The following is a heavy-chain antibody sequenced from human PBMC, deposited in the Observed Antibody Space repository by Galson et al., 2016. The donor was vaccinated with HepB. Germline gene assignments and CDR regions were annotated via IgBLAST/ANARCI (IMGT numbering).Heavy chain of an antibody. V-gene: IGHV3-53*05. J-gene: IGHJ4*02. CDR1: GFSVRSNY. D-gene: IGHD2-15*01. CDR3: TKNLDGGWHFPFDY. CDR2: IYSGGAT. Sequence: SLRLSCAGSGFSVRSNYMNWVRQAPGKGLEWLSVIYSGGATSYADSVKGRFTISRDTSNNTVFLQMNSLRSEDTAVYYCTKNLDGGWHFPFDYWGQGTLGTVSS.